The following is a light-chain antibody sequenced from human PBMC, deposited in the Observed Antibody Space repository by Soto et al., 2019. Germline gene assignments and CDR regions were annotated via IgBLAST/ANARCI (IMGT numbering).Light chain of an antibody. CDR3: QQYYRASWT. CDR2: RAS. CDR1: PSISSW. Sequence: DIQMTQSPSTLSASVGDRVIITCRASPSISSWLAWYQQKPGKAPNLLIYRASTLKSGIPSRFSGSGSGTEFTLTISSLQPDDFATYYCQQYYRASWTFGPGTKVEIK. J-gene: IGKJ1*01. V-gene: IGKV1-5*03.